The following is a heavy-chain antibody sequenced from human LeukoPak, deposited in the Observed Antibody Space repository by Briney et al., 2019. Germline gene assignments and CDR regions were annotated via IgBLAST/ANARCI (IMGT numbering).Heavy chain of an antibody. V-gene: IGHV3-23*01. Sequence: PGGSLRPSCAASGFTFSSYAMSWVRQAPGKGLEWVSAISGSGGSTYYADSVKGRFTISRDNSKNTLYLQMNSLRAEDTAVYYCAKGGSSSSGLGFCDYWGQGTLVTVSS. CDR1: GFTFSSYA. CDR2: ISGSGGST. D-gene: IGHD6-6*01. CDR3: AKGGSSSSGLGFCDY. J-gene: IGHJ4*02.